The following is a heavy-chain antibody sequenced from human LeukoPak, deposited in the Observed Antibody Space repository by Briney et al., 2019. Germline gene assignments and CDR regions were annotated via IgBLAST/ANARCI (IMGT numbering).Heavy chain of an antibody. CDR2: IYSGGST. J-gene: IGHJ4*02. D-gene: IGHD6-19*01. CDR3: ARISSGWYGSGYFDY. V-gene: IGHV3-53*01. CDR1: GFTVSSNY. Sequence: GGSLRLSCAASGFTVSSNYMSWVRQAPGKGLEWVSVIYSGGSTSYAHSVKGRFTISRDNSKNTLYLQMNSLRAEDTAVYYCARISSGWYGSGYFDYWGQGTLVTVSS.